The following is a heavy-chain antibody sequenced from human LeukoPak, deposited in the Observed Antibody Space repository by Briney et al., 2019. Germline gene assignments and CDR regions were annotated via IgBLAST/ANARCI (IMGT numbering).Heavy chain of an antibody. Sequence: SETLSLTCTVSAYSINSNYFWGWIRQPPGKGLEWIATIYHTGGTYYNPSLKSRVTMSIDTSKNQFSLKLSSVTAADTALYYCSRASSTSFYDFWGQGTLVTVSS. J-gene: IGHJ4*02. CDR1: AYSINSNYF. CDR2: IYHTGGT. D-gene: IGHD2/OR15-2a*01. CDR3: SRASSTSFYDF. V-gene: IGHV4-38-2*02.